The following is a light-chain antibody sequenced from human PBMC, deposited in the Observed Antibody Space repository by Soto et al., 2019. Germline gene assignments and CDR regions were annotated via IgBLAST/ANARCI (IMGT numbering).Light chain of an antibody. CDR1: QSVSTSY. V-gene: IGKV3-20*01. CDR2: GAS. Sequence: EIVLTQSPGTLSLSPGDGATLSCRASQSVSTSYLAWYQQKFGQAPRPLIYGASSGATGIPDRFSARGSGTGSTPTISRLEPQDFAVYYCQQYGSSSRTFGTGNKVEIK. J-gene: IGKJ1*01. CDR3: QQYGSSSRT.